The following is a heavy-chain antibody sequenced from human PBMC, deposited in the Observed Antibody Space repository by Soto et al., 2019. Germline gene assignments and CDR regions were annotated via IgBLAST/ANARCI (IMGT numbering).Heavy chain of an antibody. Sequence: QVQLVQSGAEVKKPGASVKVPCKASGYTFTSYAMHWVRQAPGQRLEWMGWINAGNGNTKYSQKFQGRVTITRDTSASTAYMELSSLRSEDTAVYYCARGIYCSGGSCKLFDPWGQGTLVTVSS. D-gene: IGHD2-15*01. CDR1: GYTFTSYA. V-gene: IGHV1-3*01. CDR2: INAGNGNT. J-gene: IGHJ5*02. CDR3: ARGIYCSGGSCKLFDP.